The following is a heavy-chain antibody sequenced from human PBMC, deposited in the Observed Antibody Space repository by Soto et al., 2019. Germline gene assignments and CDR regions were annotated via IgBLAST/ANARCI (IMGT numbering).Heavy chain of an antibody. J-gene: IGHJ4*02. CDR2: ISGSGTKT. Sequence: GGSLRLSCAASGLSFSSYAMSWVRQAPGKGLDWVSAISGSGTKTHYADSVKGRFTISRDNSKNTLYLQMNSLRAEDTAVYYCAKDHPVIEVVKVFEYWGRGALVTVSS. V-gene: IGHV3-23*01. CDR3: AKDHPVIEVVKVFEY. D-gene: IGHD3-22*01. CDR1: GLSFSSYA.